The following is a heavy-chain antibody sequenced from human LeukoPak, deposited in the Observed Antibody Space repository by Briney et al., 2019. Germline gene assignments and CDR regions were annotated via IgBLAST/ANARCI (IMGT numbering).Heavy chain of an antibody. J-gene: IGHJ6*02. CDR1: GYTFTGYY. CDR2: INTNTGNP. Sequence: ASVKVSCKASGYTFTGYYMHWVRQAPGQGLEWMGWINTNTGNPAYAQGLTGRFVFSLDTSVTTAYLQISSLKAEDTAVYYCARQGGGSSLSAYYYYNGMDVWGQGTTVTVSS. D-gene: IGHD3-16*01. V-gene: IGHV7-4-1*02. CDR3: ARQGGGSSLSAYYYYNGMDV.